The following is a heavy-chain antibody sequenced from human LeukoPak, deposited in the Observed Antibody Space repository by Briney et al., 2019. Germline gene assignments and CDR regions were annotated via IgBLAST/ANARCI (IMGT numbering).Heavy chain of an antibody. Sequence: PGGSLRLSCAASGFTVTSNYMNWVRQAPGKGLEWVSVIYTVGNTNYADSVQGRSTISRDISKNTLYLQVNSLRAEDTAVYYCARESSIYPFYMDVWGKGTTVIVSS. J-gene: IGHJ6*03. CDR1: GFTVTSNY. CDR3: ARESSIYPFYMDV. D-gene: IGHD3-3*01. V-gene: IGHV3-53*01. CDR2: IYTVGNT.